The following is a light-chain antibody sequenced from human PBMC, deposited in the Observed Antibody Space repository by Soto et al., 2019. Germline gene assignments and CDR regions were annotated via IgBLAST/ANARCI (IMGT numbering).Light chain of an antibody. CDR3: QQRSNWPTIT. CDR2: DAS. J-gene: IGKJ5*01. CDR1: QSVGSY. Sequence: EIVLTQSPDTLSLSPGERATLSCRASQSVGSYLAWYQQKPGQAPRLLISDASNRATGIPARFSGSGSGTDFTLTISSLEPEDFAVYYCQQRSNWPTITFVQGT. V-gene: IGKV3-11*01.